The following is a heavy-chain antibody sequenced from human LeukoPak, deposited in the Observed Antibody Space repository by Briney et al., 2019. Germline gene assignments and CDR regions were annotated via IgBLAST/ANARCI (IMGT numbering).Heavy chain of an antibody. CDR3: AKEDESGSYPSFDY. CDR2: IKSKTDGGTT. J-gene: IGHJ4*02. V-gene: IGHV3-15*01. Sequence: GGSLRLSCAASGFTFSNAWMSWVRQAPGKGLEWVGRIKSKTDGGTTDYAAPVKGRFTISRDDSKNTLYLQMNSLRAEDTAVYYCAKEDESGSYPSFDYWGQGTLVTVSS. CDR1: GFTFSNAW. D-gene: IGHD1-26*01.